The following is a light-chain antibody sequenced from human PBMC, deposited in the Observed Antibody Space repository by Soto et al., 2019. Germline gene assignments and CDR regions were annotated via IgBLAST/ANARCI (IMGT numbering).Light chain of an antibody. CDR1: SSNIGAGYD. CDR2: GNT. J-gene: IGLJ2*01. V-gene: IGLV1-40*01. Sequence: QSVLTQPPSVSGAPGQRVTISCTGSSSNIGAGYDVHWYQHLPGTAPKLLIYGNTNRPSRVPDRFSGSKSGTSASLAITGLQAEYEADYYCQSYDSSLSAVVFGGGTKLTVL. CDR3: QSYDSSLSAVV.